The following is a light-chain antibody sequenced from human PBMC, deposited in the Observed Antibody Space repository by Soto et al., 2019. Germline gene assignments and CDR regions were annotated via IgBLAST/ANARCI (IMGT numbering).Light chain of an antibody. V-gene: IGKV3-15*01. CDR3: QQYNNCPPVP. CDR2: GAS. Sequence: EIVMTQSPATLSVSPGERATLSCRASQSVSINLAWYQQKPGQAPRLLIYGASTRATGIPARFSGSGSGTKFTLPISSLLSEDFAVYYCQQYNNCPPVPFGQGTKLELK. J-gene: IGKJ2*01. CDR1: QSVSIN.